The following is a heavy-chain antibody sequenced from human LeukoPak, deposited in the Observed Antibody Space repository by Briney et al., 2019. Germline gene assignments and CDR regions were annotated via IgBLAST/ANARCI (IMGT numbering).Heavy chain of an antibody. CDR1: GYSISSGHY. Sequence: PSETLSLTCAVSGYSISSGHYGGWIRQPPGKGLEWIGSIYHIGSTYYNPSLKSRVTISVDTSKNQFSLKLSSVTAADTAVYYCARHPHIAAAYGYWGQGTLVTVSS. J-gene: IGHJ4*02. CDR2: IYHIGST. D-gene: IGHD6-13*01. CDR3: ARHPHIAAAYGY. V-gene: IGHV4-38-2*01.